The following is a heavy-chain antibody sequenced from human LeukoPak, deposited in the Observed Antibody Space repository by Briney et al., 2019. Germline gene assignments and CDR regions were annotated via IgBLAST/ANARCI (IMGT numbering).Heavy chain of an antibody. V-gene: IGHV3-30-3*01. Sequence: PGGSLRLSYAASGFTFSSYAMHWVRQAPGKGLEWVAVISYDGSNKYYADSVKGRFTISRDNSKNTLCLQMNSLRAEDTAVYYCVRDRAAPDSWGQGTLVTVSS. CDR3: VRDRAAPDS. CDR2: ISYDGSNK. D-gene: IGHD3-10*01. J-gene: IGHJ4*02. CDR1: GFTFSSYA.